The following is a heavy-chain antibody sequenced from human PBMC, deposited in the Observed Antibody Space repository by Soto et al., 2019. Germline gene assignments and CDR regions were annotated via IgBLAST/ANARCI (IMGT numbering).Heavy chain of an antibody. CDR3: ARLLSGYDYDAFDI. CDR2: IYPGDSDT. J-gene: IGHJ3*02. Sequence: PGDALKISCKGXXXSXTSXXXXXXXXXXGKGLEWMVIIYPGDSDTRYSPSFQGQVTISADKSISTAYLQWSSLKASDTAMYYCARLLSGYDYDAFDIWGQGTM. D-gene: IGHD5-12*01. CDR1: XXSXTSXX. V-gene: IGHV5-51*01.